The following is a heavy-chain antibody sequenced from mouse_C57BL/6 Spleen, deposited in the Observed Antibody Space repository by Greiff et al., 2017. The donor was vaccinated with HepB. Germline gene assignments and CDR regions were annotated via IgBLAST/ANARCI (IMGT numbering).Heavy chain of an antibody. V-gene: IGHV1-15*01. J-gene: IGHJ2*01. CDR1: GYTFTDYE. CDR3: TRGSSGLYYFDY. Sequence: QVQLQQSGAELVRPGASVTLSCKASGYTFTDYEMHWVKQTPVHGLEWIGAIDPETGGTAYNQKFKGKAILTADKSSSTAYMELRSLTSEDSAVYYCTRGSSGLYYFDYWGQGTTLTVSS. CDR2: IDPETGGT. D-gene: IGHD3-2*02.